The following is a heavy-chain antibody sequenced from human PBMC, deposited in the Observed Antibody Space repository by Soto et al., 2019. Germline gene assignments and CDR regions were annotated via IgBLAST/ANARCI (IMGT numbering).Heavy chain of an antibody. CDR1: GGTFSSYT. D-gene: IGHD4-17*01. V-gene: IGHV1-69*02. CDR3: ARPVHDYGDYGSFDY. CDR2: IIPILGIA. Sequence: QVQLVQSGAEVKKPGSSVKVSCKASGGTFSSYTISWVRQAPGQGLEWMGRIIPILGIANYAQKFQGRVTITADKSTSTAYMELSSLRSEDTAMYYCARPVHDYGDYGSFDYWGQGTLVTVSS. J-gene: IGHJ4*02.